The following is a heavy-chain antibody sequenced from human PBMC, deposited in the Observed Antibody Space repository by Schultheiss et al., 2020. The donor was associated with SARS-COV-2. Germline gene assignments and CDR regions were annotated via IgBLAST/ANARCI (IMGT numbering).Heavy chain of an antibody. CDR3: ARAAVDRPVLYFYYGMDV. D-gene: IGHD6-6*01. V-gene: IGHV4-4*07. Sequence: SETLSLTCTVSGGSIGSYYWSWIRQPAGKGLEWIGRIYTSGSTNYNPSLKSRVTISVDTSKNQFSLKLSSVTAADTAVYYCARAAVDRPVLYFYYGMDVWGQGTTVTVSS. J-gene: IGHJ6*02. CDR2: IYTSGST. CDR1: GGSIGSYY.